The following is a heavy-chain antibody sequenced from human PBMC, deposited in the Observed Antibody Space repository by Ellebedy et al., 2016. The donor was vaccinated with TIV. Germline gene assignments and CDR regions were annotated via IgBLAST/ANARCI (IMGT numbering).Heavy chain of an antibody. CDR2: INQSGGA. J-gene: IGHJ4*02. V-gene: IGHV4-34*01. D-gene: IGHD6-19*01. CDR3: AEGRSGWYYFDY. Sequence: SETLSLTCAVYGGSFTGYYYSWIRQPPGKGLEWIGEINQSGGATYNPSLKGRVTISVDMSKNQFSLRLTSVTAADTAVYYCAEGRSGWYYFDYWGQGTPVTVSS. CDR1: GGSFTGYY.